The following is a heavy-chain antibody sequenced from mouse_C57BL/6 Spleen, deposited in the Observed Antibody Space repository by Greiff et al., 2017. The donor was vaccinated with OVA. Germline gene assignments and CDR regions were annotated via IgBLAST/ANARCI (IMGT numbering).Heavy chain of an antibody. J-gene: IGHJ2*01. CDR1: GYTFPGYW. Sequence: VKLMESGAELMKPGASVKLSCKATGYTFPGYWIEWVKQRPGHGLEWIGEIFPGSGSTNYTEKFKGKATFTADTSSNPAYMQLSILKTEDSAIYYCARGGGGGEFDYWGKGTTLTVAS. V-gene: IGHV1-9*01. CDR2: IFPGSGST. CDR3: ARGGGGGEFDY.